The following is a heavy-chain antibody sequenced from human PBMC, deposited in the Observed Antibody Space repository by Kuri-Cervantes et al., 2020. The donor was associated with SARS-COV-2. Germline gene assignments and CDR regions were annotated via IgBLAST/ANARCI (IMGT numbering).Heavy chain of an antibody. J-gene: IGHJ4*02. V-gene: IGHV3-21*01. D-gene: IGHD5-18*01. CDR2: ISSSSSYI. CDR3: AREDSYGYGDY. Sequence: ETLSLTCAASGFTFSSYSMNWVRQAPGKGLEWVSSISSSSSYIYYADSVKGRFTISRDNAKDSLYLQMNSLRAEDTAVYYCAREDSYGYGDYWGQGTLVTVSS. CDR1: GFTFSSYS.